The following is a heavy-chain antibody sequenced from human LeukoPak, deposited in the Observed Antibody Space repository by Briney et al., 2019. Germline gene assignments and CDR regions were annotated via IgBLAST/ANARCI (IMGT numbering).Heavy chain of an antibody. CDR1: GGSISSYY. V-gene: IGHV4-4*07. CDR3: ARDNYYDSSGYYYEYFQH. Sequence: SETLSLTCTVSGGSISSYYWSWIRQPAGKGLEWIGRIYTSGSTNYNPSLKSRVTMSVDTSKNQFSLKLSSVTAADTAVYYCARDNYYDSSGYYYEYFQHWGQGTLVTVSS. J-gene: IGHJ1*01. CDR2: IYTSGST. D-gene: IGHD3-22*01.